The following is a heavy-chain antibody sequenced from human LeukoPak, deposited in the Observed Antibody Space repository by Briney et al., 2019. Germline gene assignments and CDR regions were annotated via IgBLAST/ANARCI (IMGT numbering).Heavy chain of an antibody. CDR2: IIPIFGTA. CDR3: ARVGYSGSAYYYYMDV. J-gene: IGHJ6*03. Sequence: ASVKVSCKASGGTFISYDISWVRQAPGQGLEWMGGIIPIFGTANYAQKFQGRVTITADESTSTAYMELSSLRSEGTAVYYCARVGYSGSAYYYYMDVWGKGTTVTVSS. D-gene: IGHD1-26*01. V-gene: IGHV1-69*13. CDR1: GGTFISYD.